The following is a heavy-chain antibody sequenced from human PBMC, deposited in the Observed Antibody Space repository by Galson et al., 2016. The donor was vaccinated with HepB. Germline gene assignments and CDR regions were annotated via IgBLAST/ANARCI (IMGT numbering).Heavy chain of an antibody. Sequence: SLRLSCAVSGFIVSNNYITWVRQAPGKGLEWASLIYSGGFTYFAHSVKGRFTISRDRSQNTVYLQMNSLTAEDTASYYCARDRHCSCGSCSGLWGQGSLVTVSS. CDR3: ARDRHCSCGSCSGL. CDR1: GFIVSNNY. V-gene: IGHV3-53*01. J-gene: IGHJ4*02. D-gene: IGHD2-15*01. CDR2: IYSGGFT.